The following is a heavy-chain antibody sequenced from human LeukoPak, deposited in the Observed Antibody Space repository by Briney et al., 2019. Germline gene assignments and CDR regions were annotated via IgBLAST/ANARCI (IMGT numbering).Heavy chain of an antibody. CDR1: GGSISNSNYY. CDR3: ARRSSSAWYYYFGY. Sequence: SETLSLTCTVSGGSISNSNYYWGWIRQPPGKGLEWIGGAYYSGTTYYSPSLKSRVTISVDTSRNHFSLNLNSVTAADTAVYYCARRSSSAWYYYFGYWGQGSFVTVSS. V-gene: IGHV4-39*02. J-gene: IGHJ4*02. CDR2: AYYSGTT. D-gene: IGHD6-19*01.